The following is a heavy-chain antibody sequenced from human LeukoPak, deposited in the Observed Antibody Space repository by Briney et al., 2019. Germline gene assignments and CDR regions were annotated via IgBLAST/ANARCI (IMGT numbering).Heavy chain of an antibody. CDR2: IKPDGSEK. CDR1: GLTLSSYW. V-gene: IGHV3-7*01. D-gene: IGHD6-13*01. J-gene: IGHJ4*02. Sequence: GGSLRLACAASGLTLSSYWMTWVRQAPGKGLEWVANIKPDGSEKYYLDPVKGRFTISRDNAKNLLYLQMNSLRGEDTAVYYCGGFGYEAAVDLWGQGTLVTVSS. CDR3: GGFGYEAAVDL.